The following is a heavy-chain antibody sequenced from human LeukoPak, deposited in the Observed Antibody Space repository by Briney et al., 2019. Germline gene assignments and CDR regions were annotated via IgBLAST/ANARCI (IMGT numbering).Heavy chain of an antibody. J-gene: IGHJ4*02. CDR2: IKQDGSEK. CDR3: AREEYYYGSGSYHG. D-gene: IGHD3-10*01. CDR1: GFTFSSYA. Sequence: PGGSLRLSCAASGFTFSSYAMSWVRQAPGKGLEWVANIKQDGSEKYYVDSVKGRFTISRDNAKNSLYLQMNSLRAEDTAVYYCAREEYYYGSGSYHGWGQGTLVTVSS. V-gene: IGHV3-7*01.